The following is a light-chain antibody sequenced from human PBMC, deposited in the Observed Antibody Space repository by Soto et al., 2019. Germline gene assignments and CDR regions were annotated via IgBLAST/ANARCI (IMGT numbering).Light chain of an antibody. V-gene: IGKV1-5*03. J-gene: IGKJ5*01. CDR3: QQYTRYPIT. Sequence: DIQMSQSPSTLSAYVGDRVTLTCRASQSVSDWLAWYQQKPGKAPKLLIYKASSLGSGVPSRFSGSGSGTEFTLTISSLQPDDFAPYYCQQYTRYPITFGQGTRLEIK. CDR1: QSVSDW. CDR2: KAS.